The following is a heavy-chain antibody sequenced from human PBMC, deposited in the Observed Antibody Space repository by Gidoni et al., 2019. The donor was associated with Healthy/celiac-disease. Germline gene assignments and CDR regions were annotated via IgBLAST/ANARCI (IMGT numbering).Heavy chain of an antibody. Sequence: QLQLQESGPGLVKPSETLSLTCTVSGGSISSSSYYCGWIRQPPGKGLEWIGSIYYSGSTYYNPSLKSRVTISVDTSKNQFSLKRSSVTAADTAVYYCARHLYYDFWSGYSYYYYMDVWGKGTTVTVSS. V-gene: IGHV4-39*01. CDR1: GGSISSSSYY. D-gene: IGHD3-3*01. J-gene: IGHJ6*03. CDR3: ARHLYYDFWSGYSYYYYMDV. CDR2: IYYSGST.